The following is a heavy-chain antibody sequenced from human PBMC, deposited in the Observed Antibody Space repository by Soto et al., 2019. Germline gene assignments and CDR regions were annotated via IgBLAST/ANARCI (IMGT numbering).Heavy chain of an antibody. J-gene: IGHJ5*02. CDR1: GYTFTSYD. V-gene: IGHV1-8*01. D-gene: IGHD3-10*01. Sequence: ASVKVSCKASGYTFTSYDINWVRQATGQGLEWMGWMNPNSGNTGYAQKFQGRVTMTRNTSISTAYMELSSLRSEDTAVYYCARARVVRGVKFDPWGQGTLVTVPQ. CDR3: ARARVVRGVKFDP. CDR2: MNPNSGNT.